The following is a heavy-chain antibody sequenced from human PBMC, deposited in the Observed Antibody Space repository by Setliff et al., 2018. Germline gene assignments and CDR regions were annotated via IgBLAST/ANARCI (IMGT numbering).Heavy chain of an antibody. CDR1: DDSFTSSRYY. V-gene: IGHV4-39*01. Sequence: ASGTLSLTCTVSDDSFTSSRYYWGWIRQAPGSGLEWIGSISYSGTPYYNASVESRVTISIDTSRNQFSLELRSVTVADTATYYCVRPGGTTVVARHFDYWGSGILVTVSS. CDR2: ISYSGTP. J-gene: IGHJ4*01. CDR3: VRPGGTTVVARHFDY. D-gene: IGHD2-15*01.